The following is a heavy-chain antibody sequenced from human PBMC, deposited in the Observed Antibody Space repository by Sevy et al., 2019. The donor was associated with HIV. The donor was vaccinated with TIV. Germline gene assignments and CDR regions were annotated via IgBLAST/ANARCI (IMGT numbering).Heavy chain of an antibody. CDR1: GYSISSGYY. Sequence: SETLSLTCTVSGYSISSGYYWGWIRQPPGKGLEWIGSIYHSGSTYYNPSLKSRVTISVDTSKNQFSLKLSSVTAADTAVYYCAWHPREYPPGVDPWGQGTLVTVSS. CDR3: AWHPREYPPGVDP. J-gene: IGHJ5*02. V-gene: IGHV4-38-2*02. CDR2: IYHSGST. D-gene: IGHD3-10*01.